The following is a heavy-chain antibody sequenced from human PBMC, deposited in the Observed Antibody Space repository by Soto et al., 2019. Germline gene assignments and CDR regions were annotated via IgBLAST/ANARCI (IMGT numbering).Heavy chain of an antibody. V-gene: IGHV1-2*02. Sequence: ASVKVSCKASGYTFSDYYIHWVRQAPGQGLEGMGWINPNSGGTKYAPKFQGGVTMTRDTSITTAYVELSRLRSGDTAVYYCAREPATARPEGVDFWGQGTLVTVSS. D-gene: IGHD1-1*01. CDR3: AREPATARPEGVDF. J-gene: IGHJ4*02. CDR1: GYTFSDYY. CDR2: INPNSGGT.